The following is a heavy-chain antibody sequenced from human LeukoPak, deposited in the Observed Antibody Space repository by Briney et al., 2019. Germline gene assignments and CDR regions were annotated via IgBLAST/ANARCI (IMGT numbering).Heavy chain of an antibody. CDR3: AKEGYCSGGSCSLHY. CDR1: GFTFSSYG. Sequence: GGSLRLSCAASGFTFSSYGMHWVRQAPGKGLEWVAFIRYDGSNKYYADSVKGRFTISRDNSKNTLYLQMNSLRAEDTAVYYCAKEGYCSGGSCSLHYWGQGTLVTVSS. V-gene: IGHV3-30*02. D-gene: IGHD2-15*01. J-gene: IGHJ4*02. CDR2: IRYDGSNK.